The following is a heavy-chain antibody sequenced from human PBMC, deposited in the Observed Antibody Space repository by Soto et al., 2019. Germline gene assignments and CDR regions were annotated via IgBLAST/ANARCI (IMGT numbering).Heavy chain of an antibody. CDR2: INYSGTT. Sequence: SETLSLTCTVSGGSVTSAGYFWTWLRQPPGKGLEWIGHINYSGTTNLNPSLKGRVTMSVDTSKNKFFLRLSSVTATGTAVYFCARDARAVARRFYALDVWGQGTKVTVSS. J-gene: IGHJ6*02. CDR1: GGSVTSAGYF. CDR3: ARDARAVARRFYALDV. V-gene: IGHV4-61*08. D-gene: IGHD6-19*01.